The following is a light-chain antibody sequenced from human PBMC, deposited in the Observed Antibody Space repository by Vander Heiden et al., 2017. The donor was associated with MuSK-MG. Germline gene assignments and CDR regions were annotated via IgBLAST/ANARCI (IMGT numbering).Light chain of an antibody. V-gene: IGLV2-23*02. CDR1: SSDVGSYNL. J-gene: IGLJ2*01. Sequence: VSGSPGQSITISCTGTSSDVGSYNLVSWYQQHPGKAPKLMIYEVSKRPSGVSNRFSGSKSGNTASLTISGLQAEDEADYYCCSYAGSKRVGFGGGTKLTVL. CDR2: EVS. CDR3: CSYAGSKRVG.